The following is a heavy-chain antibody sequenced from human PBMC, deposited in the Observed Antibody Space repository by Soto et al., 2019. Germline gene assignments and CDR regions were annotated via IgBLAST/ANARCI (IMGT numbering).Heavy chain of an antibody. CDR3: ARAVGAPFYYLDF. CDR1: SDSISNYY. CDR2: IHSSGCT. V-gene: IGHV4-59*01. Sequence: QVQLQESGPGLVKPSETLSLTCTVSSDSISNYYWSWIRQPPGKGLECLGYIHSSGCTDYNPSLKSRVSISGDTSKSQFSLKLSSVTAADTAVYYCARAVGAPFYYLDFWGQGNLVTVSS. J-gene: IGHJ4*02. D-gene: IGHD6-6*01.